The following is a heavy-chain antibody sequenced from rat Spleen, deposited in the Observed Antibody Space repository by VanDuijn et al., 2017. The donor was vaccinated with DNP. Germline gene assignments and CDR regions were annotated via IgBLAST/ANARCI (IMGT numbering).Heavy chain of an antibody. CDR3: ARLYYSSYAMDA. V-gene: IGHV2-6*01. D-gene: IGHD1-2*01. CDR2: ISGGGST. Sequence: QVQLKESGPGLVQPSQTLSLTCTVSGFSLTSYTVNWVRQPPGKGLEWIAAISGGGSTYYNSALKSRLSISRDTSKSKVFLKMNSLQPEDTGTYYCARLYYSSYAMDAWGQGTSVTVSS. J-gene: IGHJ4*01. CDR1: GFSLTSYT.